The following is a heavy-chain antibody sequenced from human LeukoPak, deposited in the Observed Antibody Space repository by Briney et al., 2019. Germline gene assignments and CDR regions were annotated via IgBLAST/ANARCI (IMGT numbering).Heavy chain of an antibody. CDR3: AREKFGVSFDS. V-gene: IGHV1-18*04. D-gene: IGHD3-10*01. J-gene: IGHJ4*02. CDR1: GYTFTSYG. CDR2: ISPYNGHT. Sequence: ASVKVSRKVSGYTFTSYGISWVRQAPGQGLEWMGWISPYNGHTKYAQPFQGRVTMTTDTCTSSGYMELRRLRSDDTAVYYCAREKFGVSFDSWGQGTLVTVSS.